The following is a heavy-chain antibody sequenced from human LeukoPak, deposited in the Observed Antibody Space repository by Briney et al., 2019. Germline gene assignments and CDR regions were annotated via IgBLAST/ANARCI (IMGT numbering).Heavy chain of an antibody. CDR3: AREVITSYYDYVWGSYRGQAFDI. J-gene: IGHJ3*02. Sequence: PSGTLSLTCAVSGGSISSSNWWSWVRQPPGKGLEWIGEIYHSGSTNYNPSLKSRVTISVDTSKNQFSLKLSSVTAADTAVYYCAREVITSYYDYVWGSYRGQAFDIWGQGTMVTVSS. V-gene: IGHV4-4*02. D-gene: IGHD3-16*02. CDR2: IYHSGST. CDR1: GGSISSSNW.